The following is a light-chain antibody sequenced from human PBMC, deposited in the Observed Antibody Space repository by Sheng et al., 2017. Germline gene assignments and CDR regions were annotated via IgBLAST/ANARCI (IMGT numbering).Light chain of an antibody. Sequence: QAALTQPASVSGSPGQSITISCTGTSSDVGGHDHVSWYQQNPGKAPKLLIYDVTNRPSGVSNRFSGSKSGNTASLTVSGLQAEDEGDYYCSFKSGGSYVFGSATKVFVL. J-gene: IGLJ1*01. CDR2: DVT. CDR1: SSDVGGHDH. V-gene: IGLV2-14*01. CDR3: SFKSGGSYV.